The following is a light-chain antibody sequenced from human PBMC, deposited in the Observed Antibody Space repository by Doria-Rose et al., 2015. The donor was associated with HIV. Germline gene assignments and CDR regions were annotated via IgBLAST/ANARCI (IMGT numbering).Light chain of an antibody. CDR2: DGS. Sequence: TQSPGTLSLSPGERATLSCRASQSFSSTYLAWYQQKPGQAPSLLIYDGSTRATGIPDRFNASGSGTDFTLTINRLEPEDFALYYCHQYGTSRTFGQGTKAEI. J-gene: IGKJ1*01. V-gene: IGKV3-20*01. CDR3: HQYGTSRT. CDR1: QSFSSTY.